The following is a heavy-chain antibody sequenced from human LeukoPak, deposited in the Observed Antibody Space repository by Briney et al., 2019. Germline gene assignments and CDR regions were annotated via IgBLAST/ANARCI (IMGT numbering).Heavy chain of an antibody. Sequence: GGPLRLSCAASGFTVSSNYMSWVRQAPGKGLEWVSVIYSGGSTYYADSVKGRFTISRHNSKNTLHLQMNSLRAEDTAVYYCARDHPYGDYFGFWGQGTLVTVSS. CDR1: GFTVSSNY. CDR3: ARDHPYGDYFGF. CDR2: IYSGGST. J-gene: IGHJ4*02. D-gene: IGHD4-17*01. V-gene: IGHV3-53*04.